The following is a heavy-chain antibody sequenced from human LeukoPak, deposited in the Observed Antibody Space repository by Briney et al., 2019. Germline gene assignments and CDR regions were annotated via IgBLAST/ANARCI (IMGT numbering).Heavy chain of an antibody. V-gene: IGHV3-23*01. Sequence: SGGSLRLSCAASGFTFSSYAMSWVRQAPGKGLEWVSGISGSGSSTYYADSVKGRFTISRDNSKNTLYLQMNSLRAEDTAVYYCASGGKYCTGGACYGDWGQGTLVTVSS. CDR1: GFTFSSYA. CDR2: ISGSGSST. D-gene: IGHD2-8*02. CDR3: ASGGKYCTGGACYGD. J-gene: IGHJ4*02.